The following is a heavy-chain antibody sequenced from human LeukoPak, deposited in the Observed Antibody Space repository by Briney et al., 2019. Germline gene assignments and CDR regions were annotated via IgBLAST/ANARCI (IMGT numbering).Heavy chain of an antibody. CDR2: INHSGST. CDR1: GGSLSGYY. CDR3: ASRKDYIVVVPAARNWFDP. J-gene: IGHJ5*02. V-gene: IGHV4-34*01. D-gene: IGHD2-2*01. Sequence: SETLSLTCAVYGGSLSGYYWSWIRQPPGKGLEWIGEINHSGSTNYNPSLKSRVTISVDTSKNQFSLKLSSVTAADTAVYYCASRKDYIVVVPAARNWFDPWGQGTLVTVSS.